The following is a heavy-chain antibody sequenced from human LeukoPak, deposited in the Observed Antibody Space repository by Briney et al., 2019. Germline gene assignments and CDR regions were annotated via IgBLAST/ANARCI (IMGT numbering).Heavy chain of an antibody. CDR1: GFTVSSNY. J-gene: IGHJ1*01. CDR3: AKDDAWGRHKD. Sequence: GGSLRLSCAASGFTVSSNYMNWVRQAPGKGLEWVSGISPSGGITYYTDSVKGRFTISRDNSKNTVSLQMNSLRGDDTAVYYCAKDDAWGRHKDWGQGTLVTVSS. CDR2: ISPSGGIT. V-gene: IGHV3-23*01. D-gene: IGHD3-16*01.